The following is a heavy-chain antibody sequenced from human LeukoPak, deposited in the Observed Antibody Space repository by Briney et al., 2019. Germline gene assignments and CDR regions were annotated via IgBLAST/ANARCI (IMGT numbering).Heavy chain of an antibody. J-gene: IGHJ3*02. Sequence: GGSLRLSCAASGFTFSSYWMSWVRLAPGKGLEWVANIKQDGSAKFYVESVKGRFTISRDNAKKSLYLQMNSLRAEDTAVYYCARDGDFWSAQGAFDIWGQGTMVTVSS. CDR1: GFTFSSYW. V-gene: IGHV3-7*01. D-gene: IGHD3-3*01. CDR3: ARDGDFWSAQGAFDI. CDR2: IKQDGSAK.